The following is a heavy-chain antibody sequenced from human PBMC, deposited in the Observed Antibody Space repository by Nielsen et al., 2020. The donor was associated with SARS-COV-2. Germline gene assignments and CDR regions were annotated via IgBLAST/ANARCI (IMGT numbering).Heavy chain of an antibody. D-gene: IGHD2-2*01. J-gene: IGHJ4*02. Sequence: SETLSLTCTVSGGSISSSSYYWGWIRQPPGKGLEWIGDINLGGSTNYNPSLESRVTISVDTSQNQFSLKLSSVTAADTAVYYCARARLYEYQLLSDFDYWGQGTLVTVSS. V-gene: IGHV4-39*07. CDR3: ARARLYEYQLLSDFDY. CDR2: INLGGST. CDR1: GGSISSSSYY.